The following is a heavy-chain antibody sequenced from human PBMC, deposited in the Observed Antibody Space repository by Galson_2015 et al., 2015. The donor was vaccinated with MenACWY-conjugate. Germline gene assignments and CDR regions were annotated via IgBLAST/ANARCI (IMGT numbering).Heavy chain of an antibody. CDR3: ARHPPGGRGMDV. D-gene: IGHD1-26*01. J-gene: IGHJ6*02. CDR2: ISPGDSNT. Sequence: QSGAEVKKPGESLKISCKGSGYSFTTYWIAWVRQLPGKGLEWMGLISPGDSNTRYSPAFQGQVTISADESISTAYLQWNSLQASDTAMYYCARHPPGGRGMDVWGQGTTVTVSS. V-gene: IGHV5-51*01. CDR1: GYSFTTYW.